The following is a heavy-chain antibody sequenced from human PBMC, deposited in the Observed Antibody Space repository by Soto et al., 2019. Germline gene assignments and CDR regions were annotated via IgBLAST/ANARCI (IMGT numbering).Heavy chain of an antibody. D-gene: IGHD2-2*01. CDR2: LTSSGGT. CDR1: GFTLNNYA. J-gene: IGHJ4*02. Sequence: GSLRLSCAASGFTLNNYAMSWVRQAPGKGLEWVSTLTSSGGTYDADSVKGRFTISRDKSKSTLYLQMISLRAEDTALYYCAKGLNQFDYWGQGAQVTVS. CDR3: AKGLNQFDY. V-gene: IGHV3-23*01.